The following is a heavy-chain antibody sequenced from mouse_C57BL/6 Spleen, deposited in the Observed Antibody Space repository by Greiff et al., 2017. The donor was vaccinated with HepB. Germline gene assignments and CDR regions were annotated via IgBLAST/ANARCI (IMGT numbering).Heavy chain of an antibody. J-gene: IGHJ3*01. CDR1: GFTFSSYG. D-gene: IGHD2-5*01. Sequence: EVQLQESGGDLVKPGGSLKLSCAASGFTFSSYGMSWVRQTPDKRLEWVATISSGGSYTYYPDSVKGRFTISRDNAKNTLYLQMSSLKSEDTAMYYCARSDSNGGVFAYWGQGTLVTVSA. CDR3: ARSDSNGGVFAY. CDR2: ISSGGSYT. V-gene: IGHV5-6*01.